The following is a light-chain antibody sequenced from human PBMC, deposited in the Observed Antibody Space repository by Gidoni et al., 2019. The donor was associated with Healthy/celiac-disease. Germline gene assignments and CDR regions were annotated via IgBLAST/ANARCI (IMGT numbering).Light chain of an antibody. CDR2: AAS. CDR1: QSIISY. J-gene: IGKJ4*01. Sequence: DIQMTQSPSSLSASVGDRVTITCRASQSIISYLNWYQQKPGKAPKLLIYAASSLQSGVPSRFSGSGSGTDCTLTISSLQPEDFATYYCQQSYSTPPLTFGGGTKVEIK. V-gene: IGKV1-39*01. CDR3: QQSYSTPPLT.